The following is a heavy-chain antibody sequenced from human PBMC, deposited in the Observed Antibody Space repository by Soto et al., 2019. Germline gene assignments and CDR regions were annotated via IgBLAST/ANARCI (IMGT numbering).Heavy chain of an antibody. CDR2: ISSSSSYI. Sequence: VGSLRLSCAASGFTFSNYAMNWVRQAPGKGLEWVSSISSSSSYIYYADSVKGRFTISRDNAKNSLYLQMNSLRAEDTAVYYCARARHGSGSYIVPFFDYWGQGTLVTVSS. D-gene: IGHD3-10*01. V-gene: IGHV3-21*01. CDR3: ARARHGSGSYIVPFFDY. J-gene: IGHJ4*02. CDR1: GFTFSNYA.